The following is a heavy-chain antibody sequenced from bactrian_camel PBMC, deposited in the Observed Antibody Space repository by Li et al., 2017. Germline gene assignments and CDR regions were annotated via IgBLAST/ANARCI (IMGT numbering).Heavy chain of an antibody. Sequence: QVQLVESGGDLVQPGGSLRHSCTASGFTLSSMSMSWVRQAPGRGLEWVCCLYRAGSTATAIYAASVKGRFTVSRDNAKNTLYLQLNSLKTEDTAMYYCARVYNFGQGTQVTVS. CDR1: GFTLSSMS. J-gene: IGHJ4*01. CDR2: LYRAGSTATA. V-gene: IGHV3-2*01.